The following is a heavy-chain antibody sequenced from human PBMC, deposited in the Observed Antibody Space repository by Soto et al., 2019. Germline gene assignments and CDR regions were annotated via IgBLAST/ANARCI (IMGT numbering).Heavy chain of an antibody. CDR1: GFTFSSYA. V-gene: IGHV3-23*01. Sequence: PGGSLRLSCAASGFTFSSYAMSWVRQAPGKGLEWVSAISGSGGSTYYADSVKGRFTISRDNSKNTLYLQMNSLRAEDTAVYYCAKDRFFILLVPAASFDYWGQGTLVTVSS. CDR2: ISGSGGST. CDR3: AKDRFFILLVPAASFDY. J-gene: IGHJ4*02. D-gene: IGHD2-2*01.